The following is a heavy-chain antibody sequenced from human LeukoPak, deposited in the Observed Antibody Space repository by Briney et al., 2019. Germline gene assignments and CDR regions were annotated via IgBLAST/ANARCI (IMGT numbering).Heavy chain of an antibody. J-gene: IGHJ3*02. V-gene: IGHV3-23*01. Sequence: GGSLRLSCAASGFTFSNYAMTWVRQAPGKGLEWVSTINDSNDSTYSADSVKGRFTISRDNAENTLYLQMNSLRAEDTAVYYCARDKYGGNSNAFDIWGQGTLVTVSS. D-gene: IGHD4-23*01. CDR3: ARDKYGGNSNAFDI. CDR2: INDSNDST. CDR1: GFTFSNYA.